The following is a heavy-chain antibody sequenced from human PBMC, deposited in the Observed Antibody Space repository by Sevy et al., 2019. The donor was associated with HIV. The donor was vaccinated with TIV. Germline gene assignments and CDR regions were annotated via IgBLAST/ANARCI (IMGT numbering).Heavy chain of an antibody. CDR2: INTDTGNP. CDR1: GYTFTHYA. CDR3: ARDPGLLSYYYDAQYFQH. D-gene: IGHD3-22*01. J-gene: IGHJ1*01. Sequence: ASVKVSCKASGYTFTHYAVNWVRQAPGQGLEWMGWINTDTGNPTYAQGFTGRFVFSLDTSVSTAYLQISSLKAEDTAVCFCARDPGLLSYYYDAQYFQHWGQGTLVTVSS. V-gene: IGHV7-4-1*02.